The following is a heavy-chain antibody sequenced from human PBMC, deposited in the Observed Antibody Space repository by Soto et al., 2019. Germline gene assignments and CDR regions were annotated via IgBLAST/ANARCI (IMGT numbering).Heavy chain of an antibody. CDR3: ARATGDYYYDSSGYYLNY. D-gene: IGHD3-22*01. V-gene: IGHV4-30-4*01. Sequence: SETLSLTCTVSGGSISSGDYYWSWIRQPPGKGLEWIGYIYYSGSTYYNPSLKSRVTISVDTSKNQFSLKLSSVTAADTAVYYCARATGDYYYDSSGYYLNYWGQGTLVTVSS. CDR2: IYYSGST. CDR1: GGSISSGDYY. J-gene: IGHJ4*02.